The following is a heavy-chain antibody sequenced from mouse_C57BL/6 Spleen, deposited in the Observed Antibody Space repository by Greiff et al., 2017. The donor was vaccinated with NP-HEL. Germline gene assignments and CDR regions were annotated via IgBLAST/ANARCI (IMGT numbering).Heavy chain of an antibody. Sequence: EVQLQQSGAELVRPGASVKLSCTASGFNIKDDYMHWVKQRPEQGLEWIGWIDPENGDTEYASKFQGKATITADTSSNTAYLQRSSLTSEDTAVYYCTSYDYDRAWFAYWGQGTLVTVSA. J-gene: IGHJ3*01. D-gene: IGHD2-4*01. V-gene: IGHV14-4*01. CDR3: TSYDYDRAWFAY. CDR1: GFNIKDDY. CDR2: IDPENGDT.